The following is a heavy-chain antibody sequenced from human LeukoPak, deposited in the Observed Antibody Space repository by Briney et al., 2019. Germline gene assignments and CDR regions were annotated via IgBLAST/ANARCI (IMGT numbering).Heavy chain of an antibody. V-gene: IGHV3-30*03. Sequence: GGSLRLSCAASGFTFSSYGMHWVRQAPGKGLEWVAVISYDGSNKYYADSVKGRFTISRDNAKNSLYLQMNSLRAEDTAVYYCARAFYGDYYFDYWGQGTLVTVSS. D-gene: IGHD4-17*01. CDR3: ARAFYGDYYFDY. CDR1: GFTFSSYG. CDR2: ISYDGSNK. J-gene: IGHJ4*02.